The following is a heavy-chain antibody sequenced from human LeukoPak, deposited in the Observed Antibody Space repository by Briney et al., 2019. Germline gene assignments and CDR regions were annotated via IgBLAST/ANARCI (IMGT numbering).Heavy chain of an antibody. Sequence: SETLSLTCAVSGGSISSNSYYWGWIRQPPGKGLEWIGEINHSGSTNYNPSLKSRVTISVDTSKNQFSLNLSSVTAADTAVYYCARWWGFDPWGQGTLVTVSS. J-gene: IGHJ5*02. CDR2: INHSGST. D-gene: IGHD2-15*01. CDR1: GGSISSNSYY. V-gene: IGHV4-39*07. CDR3: ARWWGFDP.